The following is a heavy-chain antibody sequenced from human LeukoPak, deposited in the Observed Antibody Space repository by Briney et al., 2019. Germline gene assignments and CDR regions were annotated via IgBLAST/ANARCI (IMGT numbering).Heavy chain of an antibody. CDR1: GLTFNDYW. J-gene: IGHJ4*02. D-gene: IGHD5/OR15-5a*01. Sequence: PGGSLRLSCVGSGLTFNDYWIHWVRQAPGKGLVWVSAIKTDGSAMQYADSVKGRFAISRDNAKNTVYLQMNSLRDEDTAVYYCVRDRTVSTILDYWGQGTLVTVSS. CDR3: VRDRTVSTILDY. CDR2: IKTDGSAM. V-gene: IGHV3-74*03.